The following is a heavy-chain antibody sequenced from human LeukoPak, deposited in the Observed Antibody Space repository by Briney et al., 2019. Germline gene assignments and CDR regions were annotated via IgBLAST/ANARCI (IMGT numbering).Heavy chain of an antibody. CDR1: GASISSYY. CDR2: IYYTGST. V-gene: IGHV4-59*01. J-gene: IGHJ4*02. D-gene: IGHD3-10*01. CDR3: ARYGSGTYSFDH. Sequence: SETLSLTCTVSGASISSYYWSWIRQPPGKGLEWIGYIYYTGSTNSNPSLKSRVTMSVDTSKNQFSLRLSSVTAADTAVYSCARYGSGTYSFDHWGQGTLVTVSS.